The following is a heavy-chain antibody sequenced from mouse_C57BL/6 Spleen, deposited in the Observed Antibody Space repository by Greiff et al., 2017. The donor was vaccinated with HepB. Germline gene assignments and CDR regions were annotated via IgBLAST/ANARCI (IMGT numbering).Heavy chain of an antibody. J-gene: IGHJ2*01. Sequence: DVQLVESGGGLVKPGGSLKLSCAASGFTFSSYAMSWVRQTPEKRLEWVATISDGGSYTYYPDNVKGRFTISRDNAKNNLYLQMSHLKSEDTAMYYCARVKNWSFDYWGQGTTLTVSS. CDR1: GFTFSSYA. V-gene: IGHV5-4*01. CDR3: ARVKNWSFDY. D-gene: IGHD4-1*01. CDR2: ISDGGSYT.